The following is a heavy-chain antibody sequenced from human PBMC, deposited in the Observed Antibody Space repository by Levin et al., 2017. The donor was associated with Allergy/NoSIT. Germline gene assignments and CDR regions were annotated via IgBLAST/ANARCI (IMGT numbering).Heavy chain of an antibody. CDR3: ARLSPNAFDI. CDR2: ISTSSNYI. V-gene: IGHV3-21*01. J-gene: IGHJ3*02. Sequence: GESLKISCAVSGFSFSTYSMNWVRQAPGKGLEWVSSISTSSNYIYYADAVKGRFTISRDNAKNSLFLQMNSLRAEDTAVYYCARLSPNAFDIWGQGRMVTVSS. CDR1: GFSFSTYS.